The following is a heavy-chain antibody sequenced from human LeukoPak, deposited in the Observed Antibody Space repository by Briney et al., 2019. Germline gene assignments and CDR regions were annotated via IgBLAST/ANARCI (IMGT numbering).Heavy chain of an antibody. V-gene: IGHV3-30*14. CDR2: ISYDGSNK. CDR1: GFTFSSYA. Sequence: PGGSLRLSCAASGFTFSSYAMHWVRQAPGKGLEWVALISYDGSNKYYADSVKGRFTISRDNSKNTVHLQMNSLRAEDTAMYYCARRAGDYSHPYDYWGQGTLVTVSS. D-gene: IGHD3-22*01. J-gene: IGHJ4*02. CDR3: ARRAGDYSHPYDY.